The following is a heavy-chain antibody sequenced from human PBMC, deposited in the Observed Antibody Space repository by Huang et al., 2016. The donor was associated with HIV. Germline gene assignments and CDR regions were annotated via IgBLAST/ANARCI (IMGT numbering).Heavy chain of an antibody. V-gene: IGHV3-30*02. J-gene: IGHJ4*02. D-gene: IGHD3-22*01. Sequence: VQLIESGGGVVQPGESLRLSCATSGFILSNYGMYWVRKAPGKGLKWVAFRRNDGMKNNYADSVRGRFTVGRDNGNNTLFLQMRSLGVDDTAVYYCARGDYYDSSGYHPGYFDYWGQGILVTVSS. CDR3: ARGDYYDSSGYHPGYFDY. CDR1: GFILSNYG. CDR2: RRNDGMKN.